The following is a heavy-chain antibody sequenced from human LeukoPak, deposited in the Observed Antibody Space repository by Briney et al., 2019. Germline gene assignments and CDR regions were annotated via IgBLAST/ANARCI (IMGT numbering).Heavy chain of an antibody. CDR1: GGTFSSYA. J-gene: IGHJ5*02. V-gene: IGHV1-69*04. CDR2: IIPILGIA. D-gene: IGHD6-13*01. Sequence: SVKVSCKASGGTFSSYAIRWVRPAPGQGLEWMGRIIPILGIANYAQKFQGRVTITADKSTSTAYMELSSLRSEDTAVYYCARETGNSSSWYPAYNWFDPWGQGTLVTVSS. CDR3: ARETGNSSSWYPAYNWFDP.